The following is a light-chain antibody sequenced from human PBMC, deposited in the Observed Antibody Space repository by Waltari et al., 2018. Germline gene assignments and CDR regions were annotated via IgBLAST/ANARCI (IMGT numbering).Light chain of an antibody. CDR3: CSYVSNTYV. CDR1: TTDSWTYKL. Sequence: QSALTQPASVSGSPGQSLPISCTVTTTDSWTYKLVSWYQQHPVKAPKRIIFEGTKRPSGVSNRFFASKSGNTASLTISGLQADDEADYHCCSYVSNTYVFGTGTKVTVL. V-gene: IGLV2-23*01. CDR2: EGT. J-gene: IGLJ1*01.